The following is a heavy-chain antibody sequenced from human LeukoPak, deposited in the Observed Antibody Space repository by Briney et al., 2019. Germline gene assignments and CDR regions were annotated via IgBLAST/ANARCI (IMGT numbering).Heavy chain of an antibody. D-gene: IGHD6-13*01. Sequence: ASVKVSCTASGGTFSSYAISWVRQAPGQGLEWMGGIIPIFGTANYAQKFQGRVTITADESMSTAYMELSSLRSEDTAVYYCASAWSSSWYGYYYYGMDVWGQGTTVTVSS. CDR1: GGTFSSYA. J-gene: IGHJ6*02. V-gene: IGHV1-69*13. CDR2: IIPIFGTA. CDR3: ASAWSSSWYGYYYYGMDV.